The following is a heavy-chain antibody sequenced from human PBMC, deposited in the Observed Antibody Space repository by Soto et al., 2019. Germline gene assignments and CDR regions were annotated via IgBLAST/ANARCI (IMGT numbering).Heavy chain of an antibody. Sequence: GGSLSLPCAAPGFTLRSYAMHWVRQAPGKGLEGVEVISYDGSNKYYADSVKGRFTISRDNSKNTLYLQMNSLRAEDTAVYYCASSSGTPLRFLEWLPPLYGMDVWGQGTTVTVSS. CDR2: ISYDGSNK. CDR3: ASSSGTPLRFLEWLPPLYGMDV. V-gene: IGHV3-30-3*01. J-gene: IGHJ6*02. CDR1: GFTLRSYA. D-gene: IGHD3-3*01.